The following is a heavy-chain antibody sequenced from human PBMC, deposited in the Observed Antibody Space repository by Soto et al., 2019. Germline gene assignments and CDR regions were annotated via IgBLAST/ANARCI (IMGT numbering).Heavy chain of an antibody. CDR2: IYPGDSDT. V-gene: IGHV5-51*01. J-gene: IGHJ4*02. CDR3: ARHIVVGPASSRERRAYYFDE. Sequence: GESLKISCKCSGYSFTSYWIGWVRQMPGKGLEWMGIIYPGDSDTRYSPSFQGQVTISADKSISTAYLQWSSLKASDTAMYYCARHIVVGPASSRERRAYYFDECGQGNMVTVDS. CDR1: GYSFTSYW. D-gene: IGHD2-2*01.